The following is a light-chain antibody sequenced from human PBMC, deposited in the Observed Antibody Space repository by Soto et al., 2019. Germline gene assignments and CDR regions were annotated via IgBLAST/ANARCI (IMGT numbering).Light chain of an antibody. Sequence: QSVLAQPASVSGSPGQSITISCAGTSSDVGAYTYVSWYQQHPGKAPKLMIYDVSNRPSGVSNRFSGSKSGNTAFLIISGLQAEDEADYYCTSYTSNSTPYVFVGVTKVTVL. CDR1: SSDVGAYTY. CDR3: TSYTSNSTPYV. V-gene: IGLV2-14*01. CDR2: DVS. J-gene: IGLJ1*01.